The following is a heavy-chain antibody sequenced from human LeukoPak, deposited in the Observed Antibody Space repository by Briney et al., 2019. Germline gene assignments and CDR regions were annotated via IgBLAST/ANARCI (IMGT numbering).Heavy chain of an antibody. D-gene: IGHD3-3*01. CDR2: INPNSGGT. Sequence: ASVKVSCKASGYTFTGYYMHWVRQAPGQGLEWMGWINPNSGGTNYAQKFQGRATMTRDSSISKAYMELRRLRSDDTAVYYCAIDMYNFWSGYSPGHWFDPWGQGTLVTVSS. J-gene: IGHJ5*02. CDR3: AIDMYNFWSGYSPGHWFDP. V-gene: IGHV1-2*02. CDR1: GYTFTGYY.